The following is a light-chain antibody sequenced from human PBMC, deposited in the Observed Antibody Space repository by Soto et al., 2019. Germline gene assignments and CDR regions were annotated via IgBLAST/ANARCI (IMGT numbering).Light chain of an antibody. CDR2: GAS. J-gene: IGKJ1*01. V-gene: IGKV3-15*01. CDR1: QRIRRN. CDR3: QQYNNWPRT. Sequence: EIVMTQSPATLSVSPGERATLSCRASQRIRRNLAWYQQKPGQAPRLLIFGASTRATGIPARFSGSGSGTEFTLTIDSLQSEDFAIYYCQQYNNWPRTFGLGTKVDI.